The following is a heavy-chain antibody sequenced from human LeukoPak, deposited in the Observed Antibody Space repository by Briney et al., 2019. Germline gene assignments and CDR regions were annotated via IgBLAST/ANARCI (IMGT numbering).Heavy chain of an antibody. Sequence: PSETLSLTCTVSGDSISDYYWSWIRQSAAKGLEWIGRIYSSGSTTYNPSLKSRVTMSVDTSKNQFSLKLSSVTAADTAVYYCARLRAGSYQDYWGQGTLVTVSS. V-gene: IGHV4-4*07. CDR3: ARLRAGSYQDY. CDR2: IYSSGST. CDR1: GDSISDYY. J-gene: IGHJ4*02. D-gene: IGHD3-10*01.